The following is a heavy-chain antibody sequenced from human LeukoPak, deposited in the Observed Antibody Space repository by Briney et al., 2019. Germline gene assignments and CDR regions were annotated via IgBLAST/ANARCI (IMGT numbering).Heavy chain of an antibody. V-gene: IGHV3-30*02. J-gene: IGHJ6*03. Sequence: PGGTLGLSCAASGFTFSDYGMSWVRQAPGKGLEWVAYIQYDGSNQQYADSVKGRFSISRDSSKNILYLQMNSLRAEDTAVYYCAKDRCSNGVGCYYYYMDVWGKGTTVTISS. CDR3: AKDRCSNGVGCYYYYMDV. CDR1: GFTFSDYG. CDR2: IQYDGSNQ. D-gene: IGHD2-8*01.